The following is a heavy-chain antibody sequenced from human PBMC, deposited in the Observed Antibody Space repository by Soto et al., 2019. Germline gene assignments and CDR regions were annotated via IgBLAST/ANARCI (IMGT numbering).Heavy chain of an antibody. V-gene: IGHV4-39*07. CDR2: IYYSGST. Sequence: SETLSLTCTVAGDSISSSRSDWGWIRQPPGKGLECIGSIYYSGSTYYSPSLKSRVTISVDTSKNQFSLKLSSVAAADTAVYYCARVRNYYDSSGYYYLFDYWGQGTLVTVS. J-gene: IGHJ4*02. CDR1: GDSISSSRSD. D-gene: IGHD3-22*01. CDR3: ARVRNYYDSSGYYYLFDY.